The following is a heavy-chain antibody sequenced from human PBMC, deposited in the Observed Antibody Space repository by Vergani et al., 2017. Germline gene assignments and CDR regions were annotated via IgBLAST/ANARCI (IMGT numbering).Heavy chain of an antibody. D-gene: IGHD4-17*01. CDR2: IIPIFGTA. CDR3: SSRAGLRTVTSDAFDI. CDR1: GGTFSSYA. V-gene: IGHV1-69*01. Sequence: QVQLVQSGAEVKKPGSSVKVSCKASGGTFSSYAISWVRQAPGQGLEWMGGIIPIFGTANYAQKFQGRVTTTADESTSTAYMELSSLRSEDTAVYYCSSRAGLRTVTSDAFDIWGQGTMVTVSS. J-gene: IGHJ3*02.